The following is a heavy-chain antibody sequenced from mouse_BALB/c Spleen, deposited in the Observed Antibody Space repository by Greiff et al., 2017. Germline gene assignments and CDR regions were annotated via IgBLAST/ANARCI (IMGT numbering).Heavy chain of an antibody. CDR1: GYTFSSYW. J-gene: IGHJ4*01. D-gene: IGHD1-1*01. CDR3: ARQDGSSYASYYAMDY. Sequence: QVHVKQSGAELMKPGASVKISCKATGYTFSSYWIEWVKQRPGHGLEWIGEILPGSGSTNYNEKFKGKATFTADTSSNTAYMQLSSLTSEDSAVYYCARQDGSSYASYYAMDYWGQGTSVTVSS. CDR2: ILPGSGST. V-gene: IGHV1-9*01.